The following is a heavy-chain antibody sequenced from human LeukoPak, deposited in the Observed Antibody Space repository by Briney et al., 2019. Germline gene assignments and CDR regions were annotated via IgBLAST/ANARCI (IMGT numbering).Heavy chain of an antibody. V-gene: IGHV1-2*04. D-gene: IGHD4-11*01. CDR3: ARGDRLQLHLSQFDY. CDR2: INPNSGGT. J-gene: IGHJ4*02. CDR1: GYTFTDNY. Sequence: ASVKVSCKASGYTFTDNYIHWVRQAPGQGLEWMGWINPNSGGTNYAQEFQGWVTMTRDTSISTAYMELSRLRSDDTAVYYCARGDRLQLHLSQFDYWGQGTLVTVSS.